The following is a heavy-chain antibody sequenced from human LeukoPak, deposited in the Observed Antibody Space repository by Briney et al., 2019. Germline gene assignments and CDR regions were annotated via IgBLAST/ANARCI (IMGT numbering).Heavy chain of an antibody. D-gene: IGHD1/OR15-1a*01. CDR2: ISGSAQRT. CDR1: GLTFSDYA. Sequence: GGSLRLSCAASGLTFSDYAMSWVRQAPGQGLEWVSGISGSAQRTYYADSVKGRFTISRDNFKRTLYLEMNSLRAEDTAVYCCAKSYIANTGPIDYWGQGTLVTVSS. J-gene: IGHJ4*02. V-gene: IGHV3-23*01. CDR3: AKSYIANTGPIDY.